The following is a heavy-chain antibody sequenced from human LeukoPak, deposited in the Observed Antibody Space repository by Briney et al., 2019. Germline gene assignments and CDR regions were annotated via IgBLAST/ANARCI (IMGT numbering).Heavy chain of an antibody. J-gene: IGHJ4*02. CDR3: ATQHYGLFQY. Sequence: PGGSLRLSCVASGFNFTRYSMNWVRQAPRTGLEWLAYINNGSNYIYYEDTVKGRFTISRDNAKSSLDLQINSLRVEDTAVYYCATQHYGLFQYWGQGTLVTVSS. D-gene: IGHD4-17*01. V-gene: IGHV3-21*05. CDR1: GFNFTRYS. CDR2: INNGSNYI.